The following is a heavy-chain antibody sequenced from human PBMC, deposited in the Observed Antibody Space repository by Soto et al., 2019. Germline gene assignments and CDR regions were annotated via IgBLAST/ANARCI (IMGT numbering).Heavy chain of an antibody. V-gene: IGHV4-39*01. CDR3: ARLWFGEMVIDY. D-gene: IGHD3-10*01. CDR2: IYYSGST. J-gene: IGHJ4*02. CDR1: GGSISSSSYY. Sequence: PSETLSLTCTVSGGSISSSSYYWGWIRQPPGKGLEWIGSIYYSGSTYYNPSLKSRVTISVDTSKNQFSLKLSSVTAADTAVYYCARLWFGEMVIDYWGQGTLVT.